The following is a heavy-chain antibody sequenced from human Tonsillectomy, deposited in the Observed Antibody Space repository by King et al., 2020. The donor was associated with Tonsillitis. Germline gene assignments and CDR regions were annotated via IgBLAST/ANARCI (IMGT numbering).Heavy chain of an antibody. J-gene: IGHJ4*02. CDR1: GGSISIGCYY. Sequence: VQLQESGPGLVKPSQTLSLTCTVSGGSISIGCYYRSLIRQHPGKGLEWICYIYYSGSTYYNLSLMSRVTISQDTSKNQFSLTLSSVTAADTAVYYCAGYSGYDAALDYWGQGTLVTVSS. CDR2: IYYSGST. CDR3: AGYSGYDAALDY. D-gene: IGHD5-12*01. V-gene: IGHV4-31*03.